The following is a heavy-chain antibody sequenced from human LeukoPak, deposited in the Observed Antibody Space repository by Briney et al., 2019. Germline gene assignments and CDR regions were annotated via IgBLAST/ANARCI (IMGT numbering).Heavy chain of an antibody. CDR2: IIPILGIA. CDR1: GGTFISYT. Sequence: SVKVSCKASGGTFISYTISWVRQAPGQGLEWMGRIIPILGIANYAQKFLGRVTITADKSTSTAYMELSSLGSEDTAVYYCARESGYEGGWFDPWGQGTLVTVSS. CDR3: ARESGYEGGWFDP. V-gene: IGHV1-69*04. D-gene: IGHD5-12*01. J-gene: IGHJ5*02.